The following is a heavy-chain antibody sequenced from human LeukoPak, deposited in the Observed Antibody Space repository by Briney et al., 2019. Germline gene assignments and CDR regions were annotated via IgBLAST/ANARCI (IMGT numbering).Heavy chain of an antibody. J-gene: IGHJ3*02. D-gene: IGHD3-9*01. CDR3: ARGFNYDILTGYYKGSLEDFDI. Sequence: ASVKVSCKASGGTFSSYAISWVRQAPGQGLEWMGGIIPIFGTANYAQKFQGRVTITADKSTSTAYMELSSLRSEDTAVYYCARGFNYDILTGYYKGSLEDFDIWGQGTMVTVSS. CDR1: GGTFSSYA. CDR2: IIPIFGTA. V-gene: IGHV1-69*06.